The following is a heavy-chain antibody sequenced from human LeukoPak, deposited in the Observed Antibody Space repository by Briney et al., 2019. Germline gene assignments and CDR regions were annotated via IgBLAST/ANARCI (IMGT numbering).Heavy chain of an antibody. Sequence: PGGSLRLSCAASGFTFSSYAMSWVRQAPGKGLEWVSAISGSGGSTYYADSVKGRFTISRDDSNDTVFLQMSSLRPEDTAVYYCGGSGSYYTPSYYWGQGTLVTVSS. CDR3: GGSGSYYTPSYY. CDR2: ISGSGGST. D-gene: IGHD3-10*01. V-gene: IGHV3-23*01. J-gene: IGHJ4*02. CDR1: GFTFSSYA.